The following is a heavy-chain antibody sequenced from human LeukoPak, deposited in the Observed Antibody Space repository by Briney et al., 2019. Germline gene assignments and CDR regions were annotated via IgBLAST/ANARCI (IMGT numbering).Heavy chain of an antibody. Sequence: PGGSLRLSCAASGFTFSSYAMHRVRQAPGKGLEWVAVISYDGSNKYYADSVKGRFTISRDNSKNTLYLQMNSLRAEDTAVYYCASDYFDYWGQGTLVTVSS. CDR1: GFTFSSYA. J-gene: IGHJ4*02. CDR2: ISYDGSNK. CDR3: ASDYFDY. V-gene: IGHV3-30-3*01.